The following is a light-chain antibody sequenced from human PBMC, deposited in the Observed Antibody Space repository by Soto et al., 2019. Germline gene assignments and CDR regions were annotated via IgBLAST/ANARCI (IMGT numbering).Light chain of an antibody. J-gene: IGLJ3*02. CDR1: SGSVSTSYY. CDR3: VLYMGSGLWV. V-gene: IGLV8-61*01. Sequence: QTVVTQEPSFSVSPGRTVTLTCGLTSGSVSTSYYPSWYQQTPGQAPRTLIYNTNTRSSGAPDRFSGSILGNKAALTITGAQADDESDYYCVLYMGSGLWVFGGGTKLTVL. CDR2: NTN.